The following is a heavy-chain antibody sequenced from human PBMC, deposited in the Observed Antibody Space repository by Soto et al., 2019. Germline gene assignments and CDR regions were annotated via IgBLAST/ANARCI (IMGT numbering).Heavy chain of an antibody. V-gene: IGHV3-23*01. D-gene: IGHD1-1*01. CDR1: GFTIRSYA. Sequence: GGSLRLSCAVSGFTIRSYAMSWVRQAPGKGLEWVSAISDRGDTTHYADSVKGRFTISRDTAKNTLHLQMNTLRVEDTAVHYCAKDKAGTTSFDYWGRGTLVTVSS. CDR3: AKDKAGTTSFDY. J-gene: IGHJ4*02. CDR2: ISDRGDTT.